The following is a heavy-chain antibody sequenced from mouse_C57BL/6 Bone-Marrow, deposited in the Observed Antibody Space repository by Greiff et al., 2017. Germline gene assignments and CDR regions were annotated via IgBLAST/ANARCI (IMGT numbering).Heavy chain of an antibody. J-gene: IGHJ3*01. CDR3: ARRRGFAY. CDR2: IYPRSGNT. V-gene: IGHV1-81*01. CDR1: GYTFTSYG. Sequence: SGAELARPGASVKLSCKASGYTFTSYGISWVKQRTGQGLEWIGEIYPRSGNTYYNEKFKGKATLTADKSSSTAYMELRSLTSEDSAVYFCARRRGFAYWGQGTLVTVSA.